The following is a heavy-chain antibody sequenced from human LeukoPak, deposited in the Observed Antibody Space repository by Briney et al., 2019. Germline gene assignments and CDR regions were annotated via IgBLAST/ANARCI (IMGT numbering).Heavy chain of an antibody. V-gene: IGHV1-8*01. Sequence: GASVTVSCTASGYTFTSYDINWVRQAPGQGLEWMGWMNPNRGNTGYAQKFQGRVTMTRNTSISTAYMELSSLRSEDTAVYYCARGSKYYDFWSGYYALGGMDVGGQGTTVTVS. D-gene: IGHD3-3*01. CDR3: ARGSKYYDFWSGYYALGGMDV. CDR2: MNPNRGNT. CDR1: GYTFTSYD. J-gene: IGHJ6*02.